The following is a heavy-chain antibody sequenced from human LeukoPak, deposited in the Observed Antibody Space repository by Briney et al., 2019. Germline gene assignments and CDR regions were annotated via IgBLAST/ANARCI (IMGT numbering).Heavy chain of an antibody. J-gene: IGHJ5*02. Sequence: ASVKVSCKASGYTFTGYYIHWVRQAPGQGLEWMGRINPNSGDTNYAQKFQGRVTMTRDTSISTAYMELSNLSSDDPAVYYCARDPYVSGSYGWLDPWGQGTLVTVSS. CDR3: ARDPYVSGSYGWLDP. V-gene: IGHV1-2*06. CDR2: INPNSGDT. CDR1: GYTFTGYY. D-gene: IGHD3-10*01.